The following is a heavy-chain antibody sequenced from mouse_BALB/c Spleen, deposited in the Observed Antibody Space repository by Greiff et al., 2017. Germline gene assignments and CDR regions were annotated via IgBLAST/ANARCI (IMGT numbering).Heavy chain of an antibody. V-gene: IGHV1-80*01. CDR1: GYAFSSYW. J-gene: IGHJ4*01. CDR3: ARREDYAMDY. CDR2: IYPGDGDT. Sequence: VQVVESGAELVRPGSSVKISCKASGYAFSSYWMNWVKQRPGQGLEWIGQIYPGDGDTNYNGKFKGKATLTADKSSSTAYMQLSSLTSEDSAVYFCARREDYAMDYWGQGTSVTVSS.